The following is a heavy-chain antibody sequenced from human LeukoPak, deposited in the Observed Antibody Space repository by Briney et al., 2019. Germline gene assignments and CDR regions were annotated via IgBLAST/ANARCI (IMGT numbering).Heavy chain of an antibody. CDR1: GFTFSSYG. Sequence: PGGSLRLSCAASGFTFSSYGMHWVRQAPGKGLEWVSSISSSSSYIYYADSVKGRFTISRDNAKNSLYLQMNSLRAEDTAVYYCARDDGGLEVFDYWGQGTLVTVSS. D-gene: IGHD3-16*01. V-gene: IGHV3-21*01. J-gene: IGHJ4*02. CDR2: ISSSSSYI. CDR3: ARDDGGLEVFDY.